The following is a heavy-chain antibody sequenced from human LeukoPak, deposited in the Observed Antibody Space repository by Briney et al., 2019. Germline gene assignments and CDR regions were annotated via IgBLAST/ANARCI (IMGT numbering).Heavy chain of an antibody. J-gene: IGHJ6*03. CDR1: GFTFSSYS. V-gene: IGHV3-21*01. D-gene: IGHD5-18*01. CDR2: ISSSSSYI. Sequence: GGSLRLSCAASGFTFSSYSMNWVRQAPGKGLEWVSSISSSSSYIYYADSVKGRFTISRDNAKNSLYLQMNSLGAEDTAVYYCARESYSYHYYYYYYMDVWGKGTTVTVSS. CDR3: ARESYSYHYYYYYYMDV.